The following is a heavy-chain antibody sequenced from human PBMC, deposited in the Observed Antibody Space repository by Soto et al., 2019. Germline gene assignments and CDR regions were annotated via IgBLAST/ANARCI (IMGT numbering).Heavy chain of an antibody. Sequence: GGSLRLSCAASRFTFSSYAMSWVRQAPGKGLKWISSISGSGTSTYYADSVKGRFTISRDNSKNTMYLQMNSLRAEDTALYFCAKENTPDYGDYVDYWGQGTLVTVSS. CDR2: ISGSGTST. D-gene: IGHD4-17*01. J-gene: IGHJ4*02. CDR1: RFTFSSYA. CDR3: AKENTPDYGDYVDY. V-gene: IGHV3-23*01.